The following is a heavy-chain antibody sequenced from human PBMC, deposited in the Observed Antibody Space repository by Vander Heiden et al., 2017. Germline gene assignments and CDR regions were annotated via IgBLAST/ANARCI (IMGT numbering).Heavy chain of an antibody. CDR1: GYTLTALS. V-gene: IGHV1-24*01. D-gene: IGHD2-15*01. CDR3: ATLSRYCSGGSCYSLFDY. CDR2: FDPEDGET. Sequence: QVQLVQSGAEVKKPGSSVKVSCKVSGYTLTALSMHWVRQAPGKGLEWMGGFDPEDGETIYAQKFQGRVTMNEDTSTDTAYMELSSLRSEDTAVYYCATLSRYCSGGSCYSLFDYWGQGTLVTVSS. J-gene: IGHJ4*02.